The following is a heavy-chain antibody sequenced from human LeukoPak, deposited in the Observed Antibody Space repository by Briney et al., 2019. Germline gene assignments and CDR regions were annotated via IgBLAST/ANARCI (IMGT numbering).Heavy chain of an antibody. V-gene: IGHV1-2*02. J-gene: IGHJ4*02. CDR3: ARATKTTVVTPDY. CDR1: GYTFTGYY. Sequence: GASVKVSCKASGYTFTGYYMHGVRQAPGQGLEWMGWINPNSSGTNYAQKFQGRVTMTRDTSISTAYMELSRLRSDDTAVYYCARATKTTVVTPDYWGQGTLVTVSS. D-gene: IGHD4-23*01. CDR2: INPNSSGT.